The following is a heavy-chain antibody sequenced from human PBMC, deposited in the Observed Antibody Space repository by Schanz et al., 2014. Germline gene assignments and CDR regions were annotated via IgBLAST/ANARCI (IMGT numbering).Heavy chain of an antibody. V-gene: IGHV3-23*01. CDR2: FDAHDGRA. CDR3: ARDHTTESYYSAGPPIDY. D-gene: IGHD1-26*01. Sequence: EVQLMESGGGLVQPGGSLRLSCEASGFSFGNYGMSWVRQAPGKGLEWVSGFDAHDGRAYYADSAKGRFTISRDNSKNTLFLQMNSLRAEDTAVYYCARDHTTESYYSAGPPIDYWGQGTLLTDSS. CDR1: GFSFGNYG. J-gene: IGHJ4*02.